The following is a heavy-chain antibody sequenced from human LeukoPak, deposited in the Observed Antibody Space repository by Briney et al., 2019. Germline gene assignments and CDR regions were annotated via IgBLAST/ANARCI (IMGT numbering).Heavy chain of an antibody. CDR1: GFTFSSYA. CDR2: ISGSGGST. Sequence: GGSLRLSCAASGFTFSSYAMSWVRQAPGKGLEWVSAISGSGGSTYYADSVKGRFTISRDNSKNTLYLQMNSLRAEDTAVYYCAKDEGVDGSGWYQNAFDIWGQGTMVTVSS. D-gene: IGHD6-19*01. CDR3: AKDEGVDGSGWYQNAFDI. J-gene: IGHJ3*02. V-gene: IGHV3-23*01.